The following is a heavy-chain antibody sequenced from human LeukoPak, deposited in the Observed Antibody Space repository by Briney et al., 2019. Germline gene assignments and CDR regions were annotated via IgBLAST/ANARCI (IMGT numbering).Heavy chain of an antibody. CDR1: GFTFGDYA. V-gene: IGHV3-49*04. CDR3: TRWSVTSMLYS. D-gene: IGHD2/OR15-2a*01. J-gene: IGHJ4*02. Sequence: GGSLRLSCTTSGFTFGDYAMAWVRQTPGKGLECVGSIRGKAYSGTTEYAASVKCRFTISRDDSRSIADLQMNSLKIEDTAVYYCTRWSVTSMLYSWGQGNLVTVSS. CDR2: IRGKAYSGTT.